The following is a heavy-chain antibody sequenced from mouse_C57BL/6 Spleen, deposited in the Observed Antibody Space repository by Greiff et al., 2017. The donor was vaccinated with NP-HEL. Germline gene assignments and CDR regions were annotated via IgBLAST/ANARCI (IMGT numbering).Heavy chain of an antibody. J-gene: IGHJ3*01. Sequence: QVQLQQSGAELARPGASVKMSCKASGYTFTSYTMHWVKQRPGQGLEWIGYINPSSGYTNCNQKFKDKATLTADKSSSTAYMQLSSLTSEDSAVYYCARDGYDGGFAYWGQGTLVTVSA. CDR2: INPSSGYT. CDR1: GYTFTSYT. V-gene: IGHV1-4*01. CDR3: ARDGYDGGFAY. D-gene: IGHD2-2*01.